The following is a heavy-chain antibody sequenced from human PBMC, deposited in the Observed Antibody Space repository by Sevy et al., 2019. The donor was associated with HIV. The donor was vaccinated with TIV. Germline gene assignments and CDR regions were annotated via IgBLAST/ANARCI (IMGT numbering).Heavy chain of an antibody. CDR1: GAAIGSGGYY. V-gene: IGHV4-31*11. Sequence: SETLSLTCAVSGAAIGSGGYYWSWIRQHPGKGLEWIAYITYSGSTYYNPSLKSRLSVAPDTTKNQFYLKLSSVTAADTAVYYSARDNRYGVYGSDFWGLGTTVTVSS. D-gene: IGHD4-17*01. CDR2: ITYSGST. J-gene: IGHJ6*01. CDR3: ARDNRYGVYGSDF.